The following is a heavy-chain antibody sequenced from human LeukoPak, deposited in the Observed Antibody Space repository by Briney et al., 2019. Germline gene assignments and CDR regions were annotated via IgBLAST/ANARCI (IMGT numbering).Heavy chain of an antibody. D-gene: IGHD6-19*01. CDR2: ISSSGSTI. CDR1: GFTFSDYY. J-gene: IGHJ4*02. Sequence: GGSLRLSCAASGFTFSDYYMSWIRQAPGKVLEWISYISSSGSTIYYADSVKGRFTISRDNAKNSLYLQMNSLRAEDTAVYYCARNSIAVASHFDYWGQGTLVTVSS. CDR3: ARNSIAVASHFDY. V-gene: IGHV3-11*04.